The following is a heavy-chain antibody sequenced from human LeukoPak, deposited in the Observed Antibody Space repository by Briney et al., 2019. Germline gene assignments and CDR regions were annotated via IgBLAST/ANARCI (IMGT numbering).Heavy chain of an antibody. V-gene: IGHV3-23*01. J-gene: IGHJ4*02. Sequence: GGSLRLSCKASGFTLTSYAMGWVRQAPGKGLEWVSVLGGTGTSTYYAESVRGRFTISRDKSKSTLFLQMNSLRAEDTAVYFCAREAFYSSGWLPLFGYWGQGTLVTVSS. D-gene: IGHD6-19*01. CDR2: LGGTGTST. CDR3: AREAFYSSGWLPLFGY. CDR1: GFTLTSYA.